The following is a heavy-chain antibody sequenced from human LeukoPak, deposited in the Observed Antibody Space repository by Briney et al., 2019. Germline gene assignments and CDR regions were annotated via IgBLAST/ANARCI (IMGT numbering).Heavy chain of an antibody. CDR2: ISAYNGNT. Sequence: ASVKVSCKASGYTFTSYGISWVRQAPGQGLERLGWISAYNGNTNYAQKLQGRVTMTTDTSTSTAYMELRSLRSDDTAVYYCARDAYYYDSSGYQFWGQGTLVTVSS. CDR3: ARDAYYYDSSGYQF. D-gene: IGHD3-22*01. V-gene: IGHV1-18*01. J-gene: IGHJ4*02. CDR1: GYTFTSYG.